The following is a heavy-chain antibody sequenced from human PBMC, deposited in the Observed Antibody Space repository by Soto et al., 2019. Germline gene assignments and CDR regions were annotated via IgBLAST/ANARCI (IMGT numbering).Heavy chain of an antibody. CDR2: ISYDGSNK. CDR1: GFTFSSYA. CDR3: ARDHYYYDSSGYPTPPCY. J-gene: IGHJ4*02. Sequence: GGSLRLSCAASGFTFSSYAMHWVRQAPGKGLEWVAVISYDGSNKYYADSVKGRFTISRDNSKNTLYLQMNSLRAEDTAVYYCARDHYYYDSSGYPTPPCYWGQGTLVTVSS. D-gene: IGHD3-22*01. V-gene: IGHV3-30-3*01.